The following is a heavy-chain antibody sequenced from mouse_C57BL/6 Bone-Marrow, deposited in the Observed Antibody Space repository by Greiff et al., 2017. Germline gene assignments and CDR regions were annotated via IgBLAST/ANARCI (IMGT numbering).Heavy chain of an antibody. CDR2: ISSGGDYI. J-gene: IGHJ3*01. D-gene: IGHD2-1*01. CDR3: TRDLYGNYPFAY. CDR1: GFTFSSYA. Sequence: EVKLMESGEGLVKPGGSLKLSCAASGFTFSSYAMSWVRQTPEKRLEWVAYISSGGDYIYYADTVKGRFTISRDNARNTLYLQMSSLKSEDTAMYYCTRDLYGNYPFAYWGQGTLVTVSA. V-gene: IGHV5-9-1*02.